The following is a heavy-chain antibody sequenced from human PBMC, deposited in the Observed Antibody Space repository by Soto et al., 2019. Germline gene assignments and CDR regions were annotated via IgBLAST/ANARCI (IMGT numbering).Heavy chain of an antibody. CDR2: IYSGGST. J-gene: IGHJ4*02. V-gene: IGHV3-66*01. CDR3: ARGPPGSYDFWRNFYFDY. Sequence: EVQLVESGGGLVQRGGSLRLSCAASGFTVSSSYMSWVRQAPGKGLEWVSVIYSGGSTYYADSVKGRFTISRDNSKNTLFLQMNSLTAEDTAVYYCARGPPGSYDFWRNFYFDYWGQGTLVTVSS. CDR1: GFTVSSSY. D-gene: IGHD3-3*01.